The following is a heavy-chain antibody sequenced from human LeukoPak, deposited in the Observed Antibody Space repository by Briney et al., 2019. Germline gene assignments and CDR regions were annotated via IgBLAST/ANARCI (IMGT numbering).Heavy chain of an antibody. CDR2: IKRDGSGT. CDR3: ARSNGFGMDV. D-gene: IGHD2-8*01. V-gene: IGHV3-74*01. Sequence: GGSLRLSCAASGFTFSFNSMHWVRQGPGKGLVWVSRIKRDGSGTTYADSVKGRVAISRDNAKNTLYLQMNSLRAEDTAVYYCARSNGFGMDVWGQGTTVTVSS. J-gene: IGHJ6*02. CDR1: GFTFSFNS.